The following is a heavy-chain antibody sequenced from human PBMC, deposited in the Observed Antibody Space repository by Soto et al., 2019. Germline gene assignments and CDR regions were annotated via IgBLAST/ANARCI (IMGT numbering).Heavy chain of an antibody. J-gene: IGHJ2*01. D-gene: IGHD3-3*01. CDR2: ISGRGGNT. Sequence: EVQLLESGGTLVQPGGSLRLSCAASGFTLRDYAMSWVRQAPGKGLEWVSSISGRGGNTYYADSVKGRFTISRDNSKNTLFLQMSSLRAEDTAVYYCAKAGGVYWYFDLWGRGTLVTASS. CDR1: GFTLRDYA. V-gene: IGHV3-23*01. CDR3: AKAGGVYWYFDL.